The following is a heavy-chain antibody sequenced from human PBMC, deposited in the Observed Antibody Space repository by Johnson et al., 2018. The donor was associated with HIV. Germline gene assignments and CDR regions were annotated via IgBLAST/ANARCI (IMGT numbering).Heavy chain of an antibody. CDR2: IRYDGSDK. CDR1: GFTFSSYG. V-gene: IGHV3-30*02. Sequence: QVQLVESGGGLVQPGGSLRLSCAASGFTFSSYGMHWVRQAPGKGLEWVAFIRYDGSDKHYADSVKGRFTISRDNSKNTLYLQMGSLRAEDMAVYYCARGGGVVGNAFDIWGQGTMVTVSS. J-gene: IGHJ3*02. CDR3: ARGGGVVGNAFDI. D-gene: IGHD1-26*01.